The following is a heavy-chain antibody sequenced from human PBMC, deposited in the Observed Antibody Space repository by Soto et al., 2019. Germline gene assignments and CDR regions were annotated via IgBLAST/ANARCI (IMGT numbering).Heavy chain of an antibody. CDR2: IYYSVST. D-gene: IGHD3-10*01. CDR3: AGSPSSARFDY. V-gene: IGHV4-59*01. J-gene: IGHJ4*02. Sequence: PSETLSLTCTVSGGSISGYYWSWIRQPPGKGLEWIGYIYYSVSTNYNPSLKSRITISLDTSKNHFSLKVSSVTAADTAIYYCAGSPSSARFDYWGQGTLVTVSX. CDR1: GGSISGYY.